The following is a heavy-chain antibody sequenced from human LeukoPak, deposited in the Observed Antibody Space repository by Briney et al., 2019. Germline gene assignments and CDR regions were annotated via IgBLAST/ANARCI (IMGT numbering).Heavy chain of an antibody. J-gene: IGHJ4*02. CDR3: ASFGLAGTFDY. D-gene: IGHD6-13*01. CDR1: GFTFSSYS. CDR2: ISSSSSTI. Sequence: PGGSLRLSCAASGFTFSSYSMNWVRQAPGKGLEWVSYISSSSSTIYYADSVKGRFTISRDNAKNSLYLQMNSLRAEDTAVYYCASFGLAGTFDYWGQGTLVTVSS. V-gene: IGHV3-48*01.